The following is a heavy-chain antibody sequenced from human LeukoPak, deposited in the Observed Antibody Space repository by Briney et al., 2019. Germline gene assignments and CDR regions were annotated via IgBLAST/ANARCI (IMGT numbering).Heavy chain of an antibody. J-gene: IGHJ5*02. CDR2: IIPIFGTA. CDR1: GGTFSSYA. Sequence: ATVKVSCKASGGTFSSYAITWVRQAPGQGLEWMGGIIPIFGTANYAQKFQGRATITADESTSTAYMELSSLRTEDTAVYYCAREQRGLTEAWGQGTLVTVSS. CDR3: AREQRGLTEA. D-gene: IGHD3-16*01. V-gene: IGHV1-69*13.